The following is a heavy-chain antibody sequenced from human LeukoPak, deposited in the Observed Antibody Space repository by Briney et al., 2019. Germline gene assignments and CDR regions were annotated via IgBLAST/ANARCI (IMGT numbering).Heavy chain of an antibody. J-gene: IGHJ4*02. CDR3: ARRPPTYYYDSSGYAYFDY. D-gene: IGHD3-22*01. CDR2: IYPGDSDT. Sequence: GESLKISCKGSGYSFTSYWIGWVRQMPGKGLEWMGIIYPGDSDTRYSPSFQGQVTISADKSISTAYLQWSSLKASDTAMYYCARRPPTYYYDSSGYAYFDYWGQGTLVTVSS. CDR1: GYSFTSYW. V-gene: IGHV5-51*01.